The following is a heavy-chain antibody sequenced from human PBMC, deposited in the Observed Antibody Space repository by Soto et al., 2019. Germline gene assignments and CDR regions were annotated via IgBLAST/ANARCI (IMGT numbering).Heavy chain of an antibody. J-gene: IGHJ4*02. V-gene: IGHV1-69*01. CDR3: ASSSHPHEKSITATVPMLAY. CDR1: VGTYSSYA. D-gene: IGHD3-16*01. CDR2: IIPILGTA. Sequence: SVNVSCQGSVGTYSSYAISRVRQARGKGLAWMGWIIPILGTANYAQNYQGRVTITADESTSTAYMKLSSLRSEDTAVYYCASSSHPHEKSITATVPMLAYGGQGPLSTV.